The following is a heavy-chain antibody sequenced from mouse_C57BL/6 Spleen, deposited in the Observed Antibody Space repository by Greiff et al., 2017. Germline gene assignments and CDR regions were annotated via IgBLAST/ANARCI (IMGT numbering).Heavy chain of an antibody. CDR2: ISYSGST. V-gene: IGHV3-8*01. CDR3: ARRDYYGSSPFDY. J-gene: IGHJ2*01. CDR1: GYSITSDY. Sequence: DVKLVESGPGLAKPSQTLSLTCSVTGYSITSDYWNWIRKFPGNKLEYMGYISYSGSTYYNPSLKSRISITRDTSKNQYYLQLNSVTTEDTATYYCARRDYYGSSPFDYWGQGTTLTVSS. D-gene: IGHD1-1*01.